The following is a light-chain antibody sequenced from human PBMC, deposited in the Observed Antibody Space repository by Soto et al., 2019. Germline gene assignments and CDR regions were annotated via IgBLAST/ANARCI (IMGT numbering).Light chain of an antibody. Sequence: QSVLTQSPSASASLGASVKLTCTLSSVHSSYAIAWHQQQPEKGPRYLMKLNSDGSHSKGDGIPDRFSGSSSGAERYLTISSLQSEDEADYYCQTWGTGIGVFGGGTKLTVL. J-gene: IGLJ3*02. V-gene: IGLV4-69*01. CDR3: QTWGTGIGV. CDR2: LNSDGSH. CDR1: SVHSSYA.